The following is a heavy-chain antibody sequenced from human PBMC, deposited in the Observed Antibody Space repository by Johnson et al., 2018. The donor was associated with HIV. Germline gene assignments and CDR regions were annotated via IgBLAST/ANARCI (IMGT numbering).Heavy chain of an antibody. CDR1: GFTFSDYY. J-gene: IGHJ3*02. CDR3: ARDGLHQLIDYGDYADRVWAVGATTAFDI. V-gene: IGHV3-11*04. D-gene: IGHD4-17*01. CDR2: ISTSGTTI. Sequence: QVQLVESGGGLVKPGGSLRLSCAVSGFTFSDYYMSWIRQAPGKGLEWVSYISTSGTTIYYADSVKGRFSLSRDHTKNSLSLHINSLRVEDTAVYYCARDGLHQLIDYGDYADRVWAVGATTAFDIWGQGTLVTVSS.